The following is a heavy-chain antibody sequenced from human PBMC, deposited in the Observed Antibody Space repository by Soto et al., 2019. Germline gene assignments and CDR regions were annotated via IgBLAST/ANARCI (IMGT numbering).Heavy chain of an antibody. CDR1: GFTFSVYY. CDR3: ARSGDNYNRLDY. CDR2: SSNSGTFS. Sequence: PGGSLRLSCEVSGFTFSVYYISWIRQAPGKGLEWISYSSNSGTFSRYADSVKGRFSISRDNTKNLLYLQMNSLRAEDTAVYYCARSGDNYNRLDYWGQGTPVTVSS. J-gene: IGHJ4*02. D-gene: IGHD1-1*01. V-gene: IGHV3-11*06.